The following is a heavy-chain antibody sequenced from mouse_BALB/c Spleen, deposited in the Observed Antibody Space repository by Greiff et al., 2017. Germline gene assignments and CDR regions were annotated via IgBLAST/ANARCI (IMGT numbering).Heavy chain of an antibody. V-gene: IGHV5-4*02. Sequence: EVKLMESGGGLVKPGGSLKLSCAASGFTFSDYYMYWVRQTPEKRLEWVATISDGGSYTYYPDSVKGRFTISRDNAKNNLYLQMSSLKSEDTAMYYCASPYYGNYSPFAYWGQGTLVTVSA. CDR2: ISDGGSYT. CDR3: ASPYYGNYSPFAY. D-gene: IGHD2-10*01. CDR1: GFTFSDYY. J-gene: IGHJ3*01.